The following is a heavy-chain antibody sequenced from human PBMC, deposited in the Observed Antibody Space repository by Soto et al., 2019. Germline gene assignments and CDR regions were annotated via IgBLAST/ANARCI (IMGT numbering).Heavy chain of an antibody. D-gene: IGHD4-17*01. J-gene: IGHJ4*02. CDR1: GGSISSYY. Sequence: SETLSLTCTVSGGSISSYYWSWIRQPPGKGLEWIGYIYYSGSTNYNPSLKSRVTISVDTSKNQFSLKLSSVTAADTAVYYCARLYGHGDYVDYWGQGTLVTVSS. CDR2: IYYSGST. CDR3: ARLYGHGDYVDY. V-gene: IGHV4-59*08.